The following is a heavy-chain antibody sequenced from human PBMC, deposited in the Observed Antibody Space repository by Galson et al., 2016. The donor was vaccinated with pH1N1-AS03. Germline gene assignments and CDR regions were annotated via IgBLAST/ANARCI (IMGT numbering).Heavy chain of an antibody. V-gene: IGHV3-21*01. CDR3: ARSRSPDYYDSSTYRPDAFDI. D-gene: IGHD3-22*01. CDR2: ISSCGNYK. J-gene: IGHJ3*02. CDR1: GFTFSSYS. Sequence: SLRLSCAASGFTFSSYSMNWVRQAPGKGLEWVSSISSCGNYKYYADSVKGRFTVSRDNAMNSLYLQMNSLRAEDTALYYCARSRSPDYYDSSTYRPDAFDIWGQGTMVTVSS.